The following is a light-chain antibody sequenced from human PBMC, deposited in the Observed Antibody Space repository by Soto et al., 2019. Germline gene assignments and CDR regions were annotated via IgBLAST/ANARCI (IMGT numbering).Light chain of an antibody. CDR2: EVS. Sequence: QSALTQPASVSGSPGQSITVSCTGTDTDIGGADYVSWYQQHPGKAPKLIIYEVSHRPSGISSRFSSSKSGTTASLTISRLQTEDEAHYFCGSYTSAHTLEGIVFGGGTKLTVL. V-gene: IGLV2-14*01. CDR3: GSYTSAHTLEGIV. CDR1: DTDIGGADY. J-gene: IGLJ2*01.